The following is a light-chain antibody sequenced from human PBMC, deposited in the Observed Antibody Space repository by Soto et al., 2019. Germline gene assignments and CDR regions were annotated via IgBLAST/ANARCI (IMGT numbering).Light chain of an antibody. J-gene: IGKJ2*01. CDR1: QSISSR. Sequence: DIQMTQSPSTLSASVGDRVTITCRASQSISSRLAWYQQKPGKAPQFLIYDASSLESGVPSRFSGSGSGTEFTLTISSLQPDDFATYYCQQYNSYPYTFGQGTKLEIK. CDR2: DAS. V-gene: IGKV1-5*01. CDR3: QQYNSYPYT.